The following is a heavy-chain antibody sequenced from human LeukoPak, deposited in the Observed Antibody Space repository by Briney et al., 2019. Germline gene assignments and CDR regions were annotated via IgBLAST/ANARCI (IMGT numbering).Heavy chain of an antibody. CDR3: VRQGGTKGEWAFEI. D-gene: IGHD1-1*01. Sequence: SETLSLTCSVSSYSIPIGYYCGWLRQPPGEGLEWIWSSNLNRHTYYSPSLKSRVTISVDTSKNQFSLKLNSVTAADTAVYYCVRQGGTKGEWAFEIWGQGTMVTAS. V-gene: IGHV4-38-2*02. CDR2: SNLNRHT. CDR1: SYSIPIGYY. J-gene: IGHJ3*02.